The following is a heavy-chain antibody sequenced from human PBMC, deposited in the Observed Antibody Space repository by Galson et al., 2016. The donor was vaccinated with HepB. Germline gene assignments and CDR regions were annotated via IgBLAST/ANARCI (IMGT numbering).Heavy chain of an antibody. CDR3: ARSNYHDTSRAFDI. CDR1: GGSISSLGHY. CDR2: MYYSGNA. J-gene: IGHJ3*02. V-gene: IGHV4-31*03. Sequence: TLSLTCTVSGGSISSLGHYWTWIRQNPEKGLQWIGYMYYSGNANYNPSLKSRVIISIDTSKNQFSLKLSSVTAADTAVYFCARSNYHDTSRAFDIWGQGTVITVSS. D-gene: IGHD3-22*01.